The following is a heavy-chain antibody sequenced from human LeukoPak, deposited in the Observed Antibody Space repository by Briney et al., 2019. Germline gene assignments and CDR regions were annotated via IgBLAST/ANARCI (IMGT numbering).Heavy chain of an antibody. D-gene: IGHD5-24*01. CDR2: IYHSGTI. Sequence: PETLSHTCTVSGGSIINHFGSWIRQPPGKGLEWIGYIYHSGTISYNPSLKSRVAISVDTSKNQFSLRLISMTPADTAVYYCARGGDGYNFGDYWGQGILVTVSS. CDR3: ARGGDGYNFGDY. J-gene: IGHJ4*02. V-gene: IGHV4-59*11. CDR1: GGSIINHF.